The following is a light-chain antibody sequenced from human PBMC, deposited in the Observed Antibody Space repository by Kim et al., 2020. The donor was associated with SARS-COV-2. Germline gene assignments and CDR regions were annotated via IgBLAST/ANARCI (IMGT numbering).Light chain of an antibody. CDR1: SSDIGDYYF. CDR2: DVT. V-gene: IGLV2-14*03. Sequence: QSALTQPASVSGSPGQSITISCTGTSSDIGDYYFVSWYQQHPGKVPKVLIYDVTKRPSGISTRFSGSKSGNTASLTISGLQSEDEAVYYCSSFSNTDTLLLFGGGTQLTVL. CDR3: SSFSNTDTLLL. J-gene: IGLJ2*01.